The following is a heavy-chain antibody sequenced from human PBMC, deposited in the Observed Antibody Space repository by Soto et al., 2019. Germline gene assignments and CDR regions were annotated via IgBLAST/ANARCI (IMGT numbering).Heavy chain of an antibody. J-gene: IGHJ3*02. Sequence: PETLSLTCAVSGGSVNTGYFCSWIRQPSGKGLEWIGYIHYSGSTNYNPSLKSRVTMSAGTSENQFSLRLTSVTAADTAVYYCARVNQLAPKRNAFDIWGQGTMVTVSS. V-gene: IGHV4-61*01. CDR3: ARVNQLAPKRNAFDI. CDR2: IHYSGST. D-gene: IGHD1-1*01. CDR1: GGSVNTGYF.